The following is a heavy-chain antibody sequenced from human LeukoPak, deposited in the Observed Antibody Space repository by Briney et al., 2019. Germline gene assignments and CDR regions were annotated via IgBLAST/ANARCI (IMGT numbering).Heavy chain of an antibody. CDR3: ARFRATMVRGVIVYYYGMDV. Sequence: ASVKVSCKASGYTFTRFEMNWVRQAPGQGLEWMGWISAYNGNTNYAQKLQGRVTMTTDTSTSTAYMELRSLRSDDTAVYYCARFRATMVRGVIVYYYGMDVWGQGTTVTVSS. V-gene: IGHV1-18*01. D-gene: IGHD3-10*01. CDR2: ISAYNGNT. J-gene: IGHJ6*02. CDR1: GYTFTRFE.